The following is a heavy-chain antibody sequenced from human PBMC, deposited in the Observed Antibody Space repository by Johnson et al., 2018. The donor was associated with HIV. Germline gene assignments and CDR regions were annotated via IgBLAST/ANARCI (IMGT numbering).Heavy chain of an antibody. CDR3: AKGNYYDSSDYYGSTHAFDI. D-gene: IGHD3-22*01. V-gene: IGHV3-30*02. CDR1: GFSFSSYG. J-gene: IGHJ3*02. Sequence: QEQLVESGGGVVQPGGSLRLSCAASGFSFSSYGMHWVRQAPGKGLEWVAFIRYDGSNKYYADSVKGRFTISRDNSKNTLYLQMNSLRAEDTAVYYCAKGNYYDSSDYYGSTHAFDIWGQGTMVTVSS. CDR2: IRYDGSNK.